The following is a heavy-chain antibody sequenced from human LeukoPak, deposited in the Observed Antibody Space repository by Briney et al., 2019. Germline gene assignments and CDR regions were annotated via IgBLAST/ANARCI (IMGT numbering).Heavy chain of an antibody. CDR3: ARRDGYNADFDY. D-gene: IGHD5-24*01. CDR2: IWFDRTNK. V-gene: IGHV3-33*01. Sequence: GGSLRLSCAASGFTYSSYGMHWLRQAPGKGLEWVAVIWFDRTNKYFADSVKGRFTISRDNSKNTLYLQMNSLSAEDTAVYYCARRDGYNADFDYWGQGTLVTVSS. CDR1: GFTYSSYG. J-gene: IGHJ4*02.